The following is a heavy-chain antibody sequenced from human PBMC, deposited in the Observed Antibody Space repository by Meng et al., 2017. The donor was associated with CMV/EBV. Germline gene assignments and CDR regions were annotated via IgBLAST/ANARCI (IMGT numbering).Heavy chain of an antibody. CDR1: GGSFSGYY. D-gene: IGHD2-2*01. CDR3: ARGHRYCSSTSCYLYYGMDV. Sequence: SETLSLTCAVYGGSFSGYYWSWIRQPPGKGLEWIGEINHSGSTNYNPSLKSRVTISVDTSKNQFSLKLSSVTAVDTAVYYCARGHRYCSSTSCYLYYGMDVWGQGTTVTVSS. J-gene: IGHJ6*02. CDR2: INHSGST. V-gene: IGHV4-34*01.